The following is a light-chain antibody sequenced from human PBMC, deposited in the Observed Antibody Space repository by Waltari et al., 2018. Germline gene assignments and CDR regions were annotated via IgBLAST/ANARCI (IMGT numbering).Light chain of an antibody. V-gene: IGLV4-69*01. CDR2: VNSDGSH. CDR3: QTGGHGTWV. Sequence: QLVLTQSPSASASLGASVKLTCTLDSGHSNNIVAWLQRRPEKGPRYLMKVNSDGSHTTGDDIPDRFSGSSSGPERYLTISSLQSEDEADYYCQTGGHGTWVFGGGTKLTVV. J-gene: IGLJ3*02. CDR1: SGHSNNI.